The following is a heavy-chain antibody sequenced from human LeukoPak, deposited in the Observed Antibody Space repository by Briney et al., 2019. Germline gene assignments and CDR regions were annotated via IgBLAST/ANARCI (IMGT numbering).Heavy chain of an antibody. V-gene: IGHV1-8*01. CDR3: ARVRSGIAVAGTYYYGMDV. Sequence: ASVKVSCKASGYTFASYDINWVRQATGQGLEWMGWMNPNSGNTGYAQKFQGRVTMTRNTSISTAYMELSSLRSEDTAVYYCARVRSGIAVAGTYYYGMDVWGQGTTVTVSS. D-gene: IGHD6-19*01. CDR2: MNPNSGNT. CDR1: GYTFASYD. J-gene: IGHJ6*02.